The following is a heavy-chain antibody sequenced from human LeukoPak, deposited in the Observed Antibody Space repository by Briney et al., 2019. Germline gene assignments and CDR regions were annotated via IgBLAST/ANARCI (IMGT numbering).Heavy chain of an antibody. J-gene: IGHJ4*02. D-gene: IGHD5-18*01. CDR1: GFTFSSYS. CDR2: ISSSSSTI. CDR3: AKTGEIQLWFH. Sequence: GGSLRLSCAASGFTFSSYSMNWVRQAPGKGLEWVSYISSSSSTIYYADSVKGRFTISRDNAKNSLYLQMNSLRAEDTAVYYCAKTGEIQLWFHWGQGTLVTVSS. V-gene: IGHV3-48*01.